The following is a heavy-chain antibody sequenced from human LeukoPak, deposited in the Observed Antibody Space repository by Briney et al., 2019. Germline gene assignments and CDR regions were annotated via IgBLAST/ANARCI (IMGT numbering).Heavy chain of an antibody. D-gene: IGHD2-2*02. CDR1: GFTFSSYS. CDR2: ISSSSSTI. V-gene: IGHV3-48*04. J-gene: IGHJ4*02. Sequence: PGGSLRLSCAASGFTFSSYSMNWVRQAPGKGLEWVSYISSSSSTIYYADSVKGRFTISRDNAKNSLYLQMNSLRAEDTAVYYCAPLAVFCSSTSCYMSYWGQGTLVTVSS. CDR3: APLAVFCSSTSCYMSY.